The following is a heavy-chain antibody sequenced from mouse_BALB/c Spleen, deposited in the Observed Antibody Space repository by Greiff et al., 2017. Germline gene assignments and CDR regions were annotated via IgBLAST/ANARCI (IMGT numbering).Heavy chain of an antibody. Sequence: EVKLMESGPGLVKPSQSLSLTCTVTGYSITSDYAWNWIRQFPGNKLEWMGYISYSGSTSYNPSLKSRISITRDTSKNQFFLQLNSVTTEDTATYYCARGGRNDYDEGYYAMDYWGQGTSVTVSS. D-gene: IGHD2-4*01. CDR3: ARGGRNDYDEGYYAMDY. V-gene: IGHV3-2*02. CDR1: GYSITSDYA. J-gene: IGHJ4*01. CDR2: ISYSGST.